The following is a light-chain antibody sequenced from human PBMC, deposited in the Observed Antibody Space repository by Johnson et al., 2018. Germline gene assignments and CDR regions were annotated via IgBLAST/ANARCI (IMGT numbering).Light chain of an antibody. J-gene: IGLJ1*01. V-gene: IGLV1-51*02. CDR2: ENN. CDR3: GTWDSSLSAGNC. Sequence: QSVLTQPPSVSAAPGQKVTISCSGSSSNIGNNYVSWYQQLPGTAPKLLIYENNKRPSGIPDRFSGSKSGTSATLGITGLQTGDEADYYCGTWDSSLSAGNCFRTGTTVTGL. CDR1: SSNIGNNY.